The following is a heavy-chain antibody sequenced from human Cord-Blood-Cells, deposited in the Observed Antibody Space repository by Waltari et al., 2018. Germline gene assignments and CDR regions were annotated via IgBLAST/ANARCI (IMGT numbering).Heavy chain of an antibody. D-gene: IGHD6-13*01. J-gene: IGHJ5*02. CDR3: ANSGSCYGPNWFDP. V-gene: IGHV4-4*02. CDR1: GGSISSSNW. CDR2: IYHSGRT. Sequence: QVQLQESGPGLVKPSGTLSLTCAVSGGSISSSNWWSWVRQPPGKGLEWSGEIYHSGRTNYNPSLKSRVTITVDKSKNPVSLKLSSVTAADTAVYYCANSGSCYGPNWFDPWGQGTLVTVSS.